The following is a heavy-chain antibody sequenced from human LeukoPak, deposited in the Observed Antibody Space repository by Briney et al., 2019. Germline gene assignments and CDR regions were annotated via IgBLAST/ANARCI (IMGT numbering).Heavy chain of an antibody. V-gene: IGHV1-2*02. D-gene: IGHD1-1*01. CDR2: INPKSGGT. J-gene: IGHJ3*02. Sequence: ASVKVSCEASGYTFTGYHMHWVRQAPGQGLEWMGWINPKSGGTNYAQKFQGRVTMTRDTSISTAYMELRRLRSDDTAVYYCARENWNDGAFDIWGRGTMVTVSS. CDR1: GYTFTGYH. CDR3: ARENWNDGAFDI.